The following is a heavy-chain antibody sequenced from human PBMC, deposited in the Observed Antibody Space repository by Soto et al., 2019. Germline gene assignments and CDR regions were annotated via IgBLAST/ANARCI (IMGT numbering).Heavy chain of an antibody. Sequence: QVQLQQSGPGLVKPSQTLSLTCAISGDSVSTNGVAWNWIRLSPSRGLEWLGRTYNRAKWNNDYAISVKGRITINPETSKNQFSLQLNSVTPEDTAVYYCARGKHSTFDIWGQGTMVAVSS. CDR3: ARGKHSTFDI. D-gene: IGHD6-13*01. CDR1: GDSVSTNGVA. CDR2: TYNRAKWNN. V-gene: IGHV6-1*01. J-gene: IGHJ3*02.